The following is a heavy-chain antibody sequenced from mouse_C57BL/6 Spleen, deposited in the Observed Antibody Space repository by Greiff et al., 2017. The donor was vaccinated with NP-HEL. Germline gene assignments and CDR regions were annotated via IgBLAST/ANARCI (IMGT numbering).Heavy chain of an antibody. CDR2: IYPGSGST. V-gene: IGHV1-55*01. Sequence: VQLQQPGAELVKPGASVKMSCKASGYTFTSYWITWVKQRPGQGLEWIGDIYPGSGSTNYNEKFKSKVTLTVDTSSSTAYMQLSSLTSEDSAGYYCARDYGSSYSYWYFDVWGTGTTVTVSS. D-gene: IGHD1-1*01. J-gene: IGHJ1*03. CDR1: GYTFTSYW. CDR3: ARDYGSSYSYWYFDV.